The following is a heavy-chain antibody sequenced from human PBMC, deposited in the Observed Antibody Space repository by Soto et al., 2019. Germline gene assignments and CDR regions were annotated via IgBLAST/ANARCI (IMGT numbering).Heavy chain of an antibody. CDR2: ITNSGGTT. J-gene: IGHJ5*02. CDR1: GLNFRNYG. Sequence: EVQLLESGGGLVQPGGSLRLSCAVSGLNFRNYGMSWVRQAPGKGLAWVSVITNSGGTTYYAESVKGRFTISRDNFRHTVELHMNCLGAEDTSRYYCVTLNFTARTGGSVNYVWFDPLGQGTQVTVSS. CDR3: VTLNFTARTGGSVNYVWFDP. V-gene: IGHV3-23*01. D-gene: IGHD3-16*01.